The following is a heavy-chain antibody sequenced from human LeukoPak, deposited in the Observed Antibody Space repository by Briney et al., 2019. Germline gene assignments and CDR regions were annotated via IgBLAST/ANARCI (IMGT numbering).Heavy chain of an antibody. J-gene: IGHJ4*02. D-gene: IGHD6-6*01. V-gene: IGHV1-46*01. CDR2: LSPSGGST. CDR3: AREQLVGTYYFDY. CDR1: GYTFTNYY. Sequence: ASVKVSCKASGYTFTNYYMHWVRQAPGQGLEWMGILSPSGGSTSYAQKFQGRVTMTRDTSTGTVYMELSSLRSDDTAVYYCAREQLVGTYYFDYWGQGTLVTVSS.